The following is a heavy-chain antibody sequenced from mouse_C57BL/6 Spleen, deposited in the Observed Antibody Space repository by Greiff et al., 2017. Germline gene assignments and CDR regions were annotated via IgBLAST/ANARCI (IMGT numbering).Heavy chain of an antibody. CDR1: GYTFTSYW. CDR2: IDPSDSYT. V-gene: IGHV1-69*01. D-gene: IGHD2-4*01. Sequence: VQLQQPGAELVMPGASVKLSCKASGYTFTSYWMHWVKQRPGQGLEWIGEIDPSDSYTNYNQKFKGKSTLTADKSSSTAYMQLSSLTSEDSAVYYCARWDYDSFAYWGQGTLVTVSA. CDR3: ARWDYDSFAY. J-gene: IGHJ3*01.